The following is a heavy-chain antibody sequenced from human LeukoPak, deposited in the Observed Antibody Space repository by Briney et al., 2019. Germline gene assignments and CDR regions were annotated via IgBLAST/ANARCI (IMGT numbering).Heavy chain of an antibody. V-gene: IGHV3-21*01. CDR1: GFTFSSYS. D-gene: IGHD3-10*01. J-gene: IGHJ4*02. CDR2: ISGSGSEI. CDR3: ARVSGTYYKGHFDY. Sequence: GGSLRLPCAASGFTFSSYSMNWVRQAPGKGLEWVSYISGSGSEIYYADSVKGRFTISRDNAKNALYLQMNSLSAEDTAVYYCARVSGTYYKGHFDYWGQGTLVTVSS.